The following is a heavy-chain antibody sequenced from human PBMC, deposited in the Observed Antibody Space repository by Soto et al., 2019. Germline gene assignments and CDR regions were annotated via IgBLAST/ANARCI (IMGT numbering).Heavy chain of an antibody. V-gene: IGHV3-30-3*01. J-gene: IGHJ5*02. CDR3: AREWNTMVRGVTYNWFDP. CDR1: GFTFSSYA. D-gene: IGHD3-10*01. Sequence: VQLVESGGGLVQPGGSLRLSCAASGFTFSSYAMHWVRQAPGKGLEWVAVISYDGSNKYYADSVKGRFTISRDNSKNTLYLQMNSLRAEDTAVYYGAREWNTMVRGVTYNWFDPWGQGTLVTVSS. CDR2: ISYDGSNK.